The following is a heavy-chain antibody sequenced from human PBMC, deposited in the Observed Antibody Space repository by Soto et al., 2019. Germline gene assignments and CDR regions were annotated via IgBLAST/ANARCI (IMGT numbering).Heavy chain of an antibody. CDR1: GFTFSSYA. CDR3: AKDLYYYGSGSSYYFDY. J-gene: IGHJ4*02. V-gene: IGHV3-23*01. D-gene: IGHD3-10*01. CDR2: ISGSGGST. Sequence: GGSLRLSCAASGFTFSSYAMSWVRQAPWKGLEWVSAISGSGGSTYYADSVKGRFTISRDNSKNTLYLQMNSLRAEDTAVYYCAKDLYYYGSGSSYYFDYCGQGTLLTIYS.